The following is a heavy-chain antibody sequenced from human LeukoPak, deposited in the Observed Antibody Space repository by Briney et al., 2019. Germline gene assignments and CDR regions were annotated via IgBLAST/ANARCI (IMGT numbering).Heavy chain of an antibody. CDR2: IRYDGSNK. CDR1: GFTFGDYA. Sequence: PGGSLRLSCTASGFTFGDYAMSWVRQAPGKGLEWVAFIRYDGSNKCYADSVKGRFTISRDNSKNTLYLQMNSLRAEDTAVYYCAKDLGSGSYQSVIDYWGQGTLVTVSS. CDR3: AKDLGSGSYQSVIDY. V-gene: IGHV3-30*02. J-gene: IGHJ4*02. D-gene: IGHD1-26*01.